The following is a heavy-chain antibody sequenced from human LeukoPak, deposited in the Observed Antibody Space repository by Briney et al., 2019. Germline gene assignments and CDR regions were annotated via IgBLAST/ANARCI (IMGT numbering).Heavy chain of an antibody. CDR1: GFTFSSYG. CDR3: ARGDIVVVTEDAFDI. CDR2: IWYDGSNK. D-gene: IGHD2-21*02. V-gene: IGHV3-33*01. J-gene: IGHJ3*02. Sequence: PGRSLRLSCAASGFTFSSYGMHWVRQAPGKGLEWVAVIWYDGSNKYYADSVKGRFTISRDNSKNTLYLQMNSLRAEDTAVYYCARGDIVVVTEDAFDIWGQGTMVTVSS.